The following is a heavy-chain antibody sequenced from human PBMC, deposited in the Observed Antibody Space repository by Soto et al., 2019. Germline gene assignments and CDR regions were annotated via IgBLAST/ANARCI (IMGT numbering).Heavy chain of an antibody. CDR2: ISYDGSNK. J-gene: IGHJ4*02. CDR3: AKDWGPGSGDYGSH. D-gene: IGHD4-17*01. V-gene: IGHV3-30*18. Sequence: QVQLVESGGGVVQPGRSLRLSCAASGFTFSSYGMHWVRQAPGKGLEWVAVISYDGSNKYYADSVKGRFTISRDNSKNTLYLQMNSLRAEDTAVYYCAKDWGPGSGDYGSHWGQETLVTVSS. CDR1: GFTFSSYG.